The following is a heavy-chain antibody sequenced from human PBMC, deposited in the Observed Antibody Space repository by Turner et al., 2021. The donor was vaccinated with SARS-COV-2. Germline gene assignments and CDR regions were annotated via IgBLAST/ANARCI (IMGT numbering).Heavy chain of an antibody. D-gene: IGHD3-10*01. Sequence: EVQLLESGGDLVQPGVSLRLACAASGFTFSSYAMSWVRRAPGKGLQWVSAISVGGGSTYYADSVKGRFTISRDNSKNTLYLQMNSLRAEDTAVYYCAKVKNSGISPSGAFDIWGQGTMVTVSS. CDR2: ISVGGGST. V-gene: IGHV3-23*01. CDR1: GFTFSSYA. J-gene: IGHJ3*02. CDR3: AKVKNSGISPSGAFDI.